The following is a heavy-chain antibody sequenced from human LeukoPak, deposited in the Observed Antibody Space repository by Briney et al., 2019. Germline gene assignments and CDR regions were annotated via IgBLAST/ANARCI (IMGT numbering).Heavy chain of an antibody. J-gene: IGHJ4*02. D-gene: IGHD7-27*01. V-gene: IGHV4-59*01. CDR3: ARDRELGNFDY. Sequence: KPSETLSLTCTVSGDSISSYYWSWIRQPPGKGLEWIGYIYYSGSTNYSPALKSRVTISVDTSKNQFSLKLSSVTAADTAVYYCARDRELGNFDYWGQGTLVTVSS. CDR2: IYYSGST. CDR1: GDSISSYY.